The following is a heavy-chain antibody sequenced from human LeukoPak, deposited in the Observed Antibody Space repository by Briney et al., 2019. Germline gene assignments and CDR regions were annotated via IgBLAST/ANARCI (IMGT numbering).Heavy chain of an antibody. D-gene: IGHD3-10*01. J-gene: IGHJ4*02. V-gene: IGHV3-48*03. CDR2: ISSSGSTI. CDR1: GSTFSSYE. Sequence: GGSLRLSCAASGSTFSSYEMNWVRQAPGKGLEWVSYISSSGSTIYYADSVKGRFTISRDNAKNSLYLQMNSLRAEDTAVYYCARDHSYYYGSGSYEDYWGQGTLVTVSS. CDR3: ARDHSYYYGSGSYEDY.